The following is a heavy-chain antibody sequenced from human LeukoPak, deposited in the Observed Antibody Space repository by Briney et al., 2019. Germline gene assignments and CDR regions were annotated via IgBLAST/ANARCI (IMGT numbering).Heavy chain of an antibody. CDR3: AKEDFMITFGGVIVPPSH. J-gene: IGHJ4*02. CDR2: IRYDGSNK. Sequence: GGSLRLSCAASGFTFSSYGMHWVRQAPGKGLEWVAFIRYDGSNKYYADSVKGRFTISRDNSKNTLYLQMNSLRAEDTAVYYCAKEDFMITFGGVIVPPSHWGQGTLVTVSS. CDR1: GFTFSSYG. V-gene: IGHV3-30*02. D-gene: IGHD3-16*02.